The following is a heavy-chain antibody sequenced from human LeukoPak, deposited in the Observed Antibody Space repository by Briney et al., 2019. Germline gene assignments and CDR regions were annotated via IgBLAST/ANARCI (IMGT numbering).Heavy chain of an antibody. J-gene: IGHJ5*02. Sequence: ASVKVSCKASGYTFTSYGISWVRQAPGQGLEWMGWISAYNANTNYAQKLQGRVTMTTDTSTSTAYMELRSLRSDDTAVYYCARVFSNYYDFWSGYFSDKNFDPWGQGTLVTVSP. D-gene: IGHD3-3*01. CDR3: ARVFSNYYDFWSGYFSDKNFDP. CDR2: ISAYNANT. V-gene: IGHV1-18*01. CDR1: GYTFTSYG.